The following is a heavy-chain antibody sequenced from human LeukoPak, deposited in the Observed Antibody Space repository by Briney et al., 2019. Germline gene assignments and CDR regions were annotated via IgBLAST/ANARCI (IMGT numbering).Heavy chain of an antibody. CDR3: ARASSSWPDY. Sequence: GGSLRLSCVASGFTFSDHNMNWVRQVPGKGLESISYISSSGNTIYYADSVKGRFTISRDNAKNSLYLQMHSLRAEDTAVYYCARASSSWPDYWGQGTLVTVSS. V-gene: IGHV3-48*01. CDR1: GFTFSDHN. J-gene: IGHJ4*02. D-gene: IGHD6-13*01. CDR2: ISSSGNTI.